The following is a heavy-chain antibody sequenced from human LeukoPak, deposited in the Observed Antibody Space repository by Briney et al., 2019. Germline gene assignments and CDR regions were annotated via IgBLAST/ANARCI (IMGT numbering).Heavy chain of an antibody. D-gene: IGHD2-2*01. Sequence: GGSLRLSCAASGFTFTTYGMHWVRQAPGKGLVWVSRIMSDGRSTYADSVKGRFTISRDTAKNTLYLQMNSLRAEDTAVYYCAKDHCSSPNCLAGFDYWGQGTLVTVSS. J-gene: IGHJ4*02. CDR1: GFTFTTYG. CDR3: AKDHCSSPNCLAGFDY. V-gene: IGHV3-74*01. CDR2: IMSDGRST.